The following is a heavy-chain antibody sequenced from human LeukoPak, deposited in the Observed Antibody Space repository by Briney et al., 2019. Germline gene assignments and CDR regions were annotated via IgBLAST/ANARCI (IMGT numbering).Heavy chain of an antibody. CDR2: ISWNSGST. V-gene: IGHV3-9*01. J-gene: IGHJ4*02. D-gene: IGHD2-2*01. CDR1: GFTFDDYA. Sequence: GGSLRLSCAASGFTFDDYAMHWVRQAPGKGLEWVSGISWNSGSTGYVDSVKGRFTISRDNAKNSLYLQMNSLRAEDTAVYYCAREGVRVVPAATDYWGQGTLVTVSS. CDR3: AREGVRVVPAATDY.